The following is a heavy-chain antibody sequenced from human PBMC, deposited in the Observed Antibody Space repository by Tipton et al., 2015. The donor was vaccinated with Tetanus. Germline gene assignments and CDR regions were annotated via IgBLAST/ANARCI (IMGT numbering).Heavy chain of an antibody. D-gene: IGHD3-3*01. V-gene: IGHV3-23*01. CDR3: AKEQYYDFWSGYYVLDY. J-gene: IGHJ4*02. CDR1: GFTFSSYA. Sequence: SLRLSCAASGFTFSSYAMSWVRQAPGKGLEWVSAISGSGDSTYYADSVKGRFTISRDNSKNTLYLQMNSLRAEDTAVYYCAKEQYYDFWSGYYVLDYWGQGTLVTVSS. CDR2: ISGSGDST.